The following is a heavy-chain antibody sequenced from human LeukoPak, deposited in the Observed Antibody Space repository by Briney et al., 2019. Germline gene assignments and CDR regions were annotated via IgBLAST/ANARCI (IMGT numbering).Heavy chain of an antibody. J-gene: IGHJ4*02. CDR3: ARADIIVLAGATPVGSGFEY. D-gene: IGHD2-15*01. CDR2: MNPKSGRT. CDR1: GYTFTDYD. Sequence: ASVKVSCKASGYTFTDYDINWVRQASGQGLEWMGWMNPKSGRTGYAQKFQGRVTMTRDTSINTAYMELQSLTSDDTAVYYCARADIIVLAGATPVGSGFEYWGQGALITVS. V-gene: IGHV1-8*01.